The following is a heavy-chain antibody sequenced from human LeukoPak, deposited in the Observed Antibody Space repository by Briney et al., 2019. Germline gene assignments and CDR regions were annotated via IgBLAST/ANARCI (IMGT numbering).Heavy chain of an antibody. CDR2: ITSGTTT. Sequence: GGPLRLSCAASGFSFSSYEMNWVRQAPGKGLEWVSYITSGTTTYYSDSVKGRFTISRDNAKNSLYLQMNSLRAEDTAVYYCARVNWGLGALDVWGQGTMVTVSS. CDR3: ARVNWGLGALDV. J-gene: IGHJ3*01. D-gene: IGHD7-27*01. V-gene: IGHV3-48*03. CDR1: GFSFSSYE.